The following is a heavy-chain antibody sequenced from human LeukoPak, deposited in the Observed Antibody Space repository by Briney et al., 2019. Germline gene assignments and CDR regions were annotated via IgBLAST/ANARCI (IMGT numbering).Heavy chain of an antibody. D-gene: IGHD3-3*01. CDR2: VSDTGST. CDR1: GGSINSYY. J-gene: IGHJ5*02. CDR3: ARVFWSGYYHNWFDP. V-gene: IGHV4-4*09. Sequence: PSETLSLTCTVSGGSINSYYWSWIRQPPGKGLEWIGYVSDTGSTNYNPSLKSRVTISVDTSKNQFSLKLSSVTAADTAVYYCARVFWSGYYHNWFDPWGQGTLVTVSS.